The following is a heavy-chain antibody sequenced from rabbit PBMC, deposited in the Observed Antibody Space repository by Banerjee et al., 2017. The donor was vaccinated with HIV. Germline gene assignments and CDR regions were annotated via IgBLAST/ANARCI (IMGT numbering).Heavy chain of an antibody. CDR1: GIDFSSSFW. Sequence: QEQLVESGGGLVTLGGSLKLTCKASGIDFSSSFWISWVRQAPGKGLEWIGYIDPVFRSTYYASWVNGRFTISSHNAQNTLYLQLNSLTAADTATYFCVRENYAYGYDGYAYAPFNLWGPGTL. V-gene: IGHV1S43*01. CDR3: VRENYAYGYDGYAYAPFNL. D-gene: IGHD6-1*01. J-gene: IGHJ4*01. CDR2: IDPVFRST.